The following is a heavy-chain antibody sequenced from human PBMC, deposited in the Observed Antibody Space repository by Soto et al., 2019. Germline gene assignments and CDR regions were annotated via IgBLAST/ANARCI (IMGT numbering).Heavy chain of an antibody. J-gene: IGHJ5*02. Sequence: GESLKISCKGSGYSFTSYWIGWVRQMPGKGLEWMGIIYPGDSDTRYSPSFQGQVTISADKSISTAYLQWSSLKASDTAMYYCARRGASDEYTTVTSSWFDPWGQGTLVTVS. CDR2: IYPGDSDT. V-gene: IGHV5-51*01. D-gene: IGHD4-17*01. CDR1: GYSFTSYW. CDR3: ARRGASDEYTTVTSSWFDP.